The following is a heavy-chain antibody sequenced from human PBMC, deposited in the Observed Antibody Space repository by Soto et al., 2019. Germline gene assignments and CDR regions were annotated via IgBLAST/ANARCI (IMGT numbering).Heavy chain of an antibody. J-gene: IGHJ6*02. CDR3: AKYFPPGYYYVMDF. V-gene: IGHV1-18*01. Sequence: GASVKVSCKASGYTFTNYGISWVRQAPGQGLEWMGSISGYNGNTNYAQKLQGRVTMTTDTSTSTAYMELRSLRSDDTAVYYCAKYFPPGYYYVMDFRGQGTTVTVS. CDR1: GYTFTNYG. CDR2: ISGYNGNT. D-gene: IGHD3-9*01.